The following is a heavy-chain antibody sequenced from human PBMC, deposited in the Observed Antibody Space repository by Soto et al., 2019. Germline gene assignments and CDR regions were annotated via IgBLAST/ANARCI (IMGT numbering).Heavy chain of an antibody. CDR2: IYYSGST. Sequence: SETLSLTCTVSGGSISSYYWRWIRQPPGKGLEWIGYIYYSGSTNYNPSLKSRVTISVDTSKNQFSLKLSSVTAADTAVYYCARRHGDFWSGYKLGYMDVWGKGTTVTVSS. V-gene: IGHV4-59*08. D-gene: IGHD3-3*01. J-gene: IGHJ6*03. CDR1: GGSISSYY. CDR3: ARRHGDFWSGYKLGYMDV.